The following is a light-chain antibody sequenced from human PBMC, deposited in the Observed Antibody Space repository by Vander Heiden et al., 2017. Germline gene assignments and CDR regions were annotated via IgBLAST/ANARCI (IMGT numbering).Light chain of an antibody. CDR2: EVT. CDR3: SSYTSSNSWV. V-gene: IGLV2-14*01. CDR1: SSYIGLYNY. J-gene: IGLJ3*02. Sequence: QSALTQPASVSASPGQSITISCTGTSSYIGLYNYVSWYQQHPGKVPKLMIYEVTNRPSGVTNRFSGSKSGNTASLTISGLQAEDEADYFCSSYTSSNSWVFGGGTKLTVL.